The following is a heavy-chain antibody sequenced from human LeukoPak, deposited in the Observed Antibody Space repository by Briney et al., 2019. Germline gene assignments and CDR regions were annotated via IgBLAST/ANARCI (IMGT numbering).Heavy chain of an antibody. D-gene: IGHD6-19*01. V-gene: IGHV5-51*01. J-gene: IGHJ4*02. CDR3: ARLRGIAVAGNYFDY. Sequence: GESLKISCKGSGYSFTSYWIGWVRQMSGKGLEWMGIIYPGDSDTRYSPSFQGQVTISADKSISTAYLQWSSLKASDTAMYYCARLRGIAVAGNYFDYWGQGTLVTVSS. CDR1: GYSFTSYW. CDR2: IYPGDSDT.